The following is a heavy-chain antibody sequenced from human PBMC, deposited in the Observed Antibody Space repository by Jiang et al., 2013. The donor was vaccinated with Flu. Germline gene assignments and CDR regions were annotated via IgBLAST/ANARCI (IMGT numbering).Heavy chain of an antibody. J-gene: IGHJ4*02. Sequence: SLRLSCAASGFNVSIIYMSWVRQAPGKGLEWVSVIYSGGSTYYADSVKGRFTISRHNSKNTVYLQMNSLRTEDTAVYYCARGHRTQHYDYWGQGTLVAVSS. CDR3: ARGHRTQHYDY. CDR1: GFNVSIIY. D-gene: IGHD1-14*01. V-gene: IGHV3-53*04. CDR2: IYSGGST.